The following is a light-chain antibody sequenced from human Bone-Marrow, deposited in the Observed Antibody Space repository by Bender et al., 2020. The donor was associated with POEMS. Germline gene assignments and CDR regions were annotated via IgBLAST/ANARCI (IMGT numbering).Light chain of an antibody. Sequence: QSALTQPPSASGSPGQSVTISCTGTSSDVGAYNYVSWYQQPPGKAPQLIIYEATKRPSGVSDRFSGSKSGNTASLTVSGLQAEDEAVYFCCAFTAINTFAYVFGTGTTVTVL. J-gene: IGLJ1*01. CDR3: CAFTAINTFAYV. V-gene: IGLV2-8*01. CDR2: EAT. CDR1: SSDVGAYNY.